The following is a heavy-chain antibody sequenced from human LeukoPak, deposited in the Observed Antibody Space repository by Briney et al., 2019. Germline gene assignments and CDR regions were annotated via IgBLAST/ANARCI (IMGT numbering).Heavy chain of an antibody. CDR1: GFTFSNAW. Sequence: GGSLRLSCAAFGFTFSNAWMSWVRQAPGKGLEWVSAIVGSGGSTYYADSVKGRFTISRDNSKNTLYLQMNSPRAEDTAIYYCAKAPLWFGNYYFDYWGQGTLVTVAS. J-gene: IGHJ4*02. CDR3: AKAPLWFGNYYFDY. D-gene: IGHD3-10*01. V-gene: IGHV3-23*01. CDR2: IVGSGGST.